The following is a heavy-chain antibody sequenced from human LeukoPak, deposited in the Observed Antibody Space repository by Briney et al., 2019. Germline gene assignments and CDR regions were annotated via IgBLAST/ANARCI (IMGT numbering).Heavy chain of an antibody. Sequence: GGSLRLSCTASGFTFSSSWMSWVRQAPGKGLEWGANIKEDGSEKYYVDSVKGRFTISRDNAKNSLYLQMSSLRADDTGIYYCARRTQYLAFDYWGQGTLVTVSS. D-gene: IGHD2-15*01. V-gene: IGHV3-7*03. J-gene: IGHJ4*02. CDR1: GFTFSSSW. CDR2: IKEDGSEK. CDR3: ARRTQYLAFDY.